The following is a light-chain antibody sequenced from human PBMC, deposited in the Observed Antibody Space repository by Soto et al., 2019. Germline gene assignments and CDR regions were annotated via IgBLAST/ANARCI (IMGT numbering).Light chain of an antibody. CDR2: GAS. Sequence: EIVMTQSPATLSVSPGGRATLSCRASQIISTNLAWYQQKPGQAPRLLIYGASTRATGIPARFSGSGSGTEFTLTISSLQSEDFAVYYCQQYNNWPPYTFGQGTKLEIK. CDR1: QIISTN. V-gene: IGKV3-15*01. CDR3: QQYNNWPPYT. J-gene: IGKJ2*01.